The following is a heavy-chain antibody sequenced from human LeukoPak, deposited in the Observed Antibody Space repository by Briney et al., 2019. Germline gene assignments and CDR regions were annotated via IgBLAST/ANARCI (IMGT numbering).Heavy chain of an antibody. CDR1: GVYFSSSGCY. J-gene: IGHJ4*02. Sequence: SETLSLTCIVAGVYFSSSGCYWGWIRQPPGKGLEWIGSIFYTGNTYYNPSLKSRVTISADTSKNQFSLELKFVTAADTAVYYCARARNWNLFDYWGQGTLVTVSS. V-gene: IGHV4-39*01. D-gene: IGHD1-1*01. CDR3: ARARNWNLFDY. CDR2: IFYTGNT.